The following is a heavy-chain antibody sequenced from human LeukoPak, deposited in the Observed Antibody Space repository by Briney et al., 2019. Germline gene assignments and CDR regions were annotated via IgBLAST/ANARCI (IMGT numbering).Heavy chain of an antibody. CDR3: ARGRVVPV. V-gene: IGHV3-30-3*01. CDR2: ISYDGSNK. CDR1: GFTFSSYA. D-gene: IGHD2-2*01. J-gene: IGHJ4*02. Sequence: GGSLRPSCAASGFTFSSYAMHWVRQAPGKGLEWVAVISYDGSNKYYADSVKGRFTISRDNSKNTLYLQMNSLRAEDTAVYYCARGRVVPVWGQGTLVTVSS.